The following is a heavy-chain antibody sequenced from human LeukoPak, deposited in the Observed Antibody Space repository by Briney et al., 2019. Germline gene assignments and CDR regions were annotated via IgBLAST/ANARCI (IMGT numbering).Heavy chain of an antibody. D-gene: IGHD4-17*01. CDR1: GGSSSGYY. V-gene: IGHV4-34*01. CDR3: ARGQGTVTTH. J-gene: IGHJ4*02. CDR2: INHSGST. Sequence: SETLSLTCAVYGGSSSGYYWSWIRQPPGKGLEWIGEINHSGSTNYNPSLKSRVTISVDTSKNQFSLKLSSVTAADTAVYYCARGQGTVTTHWGQGTLVTVSS.